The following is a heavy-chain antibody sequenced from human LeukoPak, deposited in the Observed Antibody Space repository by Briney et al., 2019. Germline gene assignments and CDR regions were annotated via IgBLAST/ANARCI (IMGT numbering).Heavy chain of an antibody. CDR2: INPGGST. CDR1: GGSFKGYY. V-gene: IGHV4-34*01. CDR3: ASHRLYYHYMDV. Sequence: SETLSLTCAVYGGSFKGYYWSWIRQPPAKWLEWIGEINPGGSTNYNASLNGRVAISADTSKNQFSLELSSVTAADTAVYYCASHRLYYHYMDVWGKGTTVTVSS. J-gene: IGHJ6*03.